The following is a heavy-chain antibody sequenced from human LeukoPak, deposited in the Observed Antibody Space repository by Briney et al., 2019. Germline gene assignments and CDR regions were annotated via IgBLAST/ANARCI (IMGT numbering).Heavy chain of an antibody. Sequence: ASVKVSCKASGYTFTGYYMHWVRQAPGQGLEWMGWINPNSGGTNYAQKFQGRVTMTRDTSISTAYMELSRLRSDDTAVYYCAREDGSSSLYYYYAMDVWGQGTTVTVSS. CDR3: AREDGSSSLYYYYAMDV. J-gene: IGHJ6*02. CDR1: GYTFTGYY. V-gene: IGHV1-2*02. CDR2: INPNSGGT. D-gene: IGHD6-6*01.